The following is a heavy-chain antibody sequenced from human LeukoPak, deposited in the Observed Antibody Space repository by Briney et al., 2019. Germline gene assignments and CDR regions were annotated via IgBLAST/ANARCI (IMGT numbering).Heavy chain of an antibody. V-gene: IGHV3-30*04. CDR2: ISSDGSDK. CDR1: AFSYSSYA. CDR3: AGGRKFARAGNGKLDY. D-gene: IGHD6-19*01. J-gene: IGHJ4*02. Sequence: GGSLRLSCAASAFSYSSYAMHWVRQAPGKGLEWVAIISSDGSDKNHADSVKGRFTISRDNSKNTLYLQMSSLRNEDTAEYYCAGGRKFARAGNGKLDYWGQGTLVTVSS.